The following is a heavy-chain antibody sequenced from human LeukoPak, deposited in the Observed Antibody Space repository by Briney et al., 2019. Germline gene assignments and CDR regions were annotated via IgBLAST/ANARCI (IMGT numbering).Heavy chain of an antibody. CDR2: IIPIFGTA. J-gene: IGHJ6*03. CDR1: GGTFSSYA. V-gene: IGHV1-69*05. Sequence: SVKVSCKASGGTFSSYAISWVRRAPGQGLEWMGRIIPIFGTANYAQKFQGRVTITTDESTSTAYMELSSLRSEDTAVYYCARAVGATEVWDYYYYMDVWGKGTTVTVSS. CDR3: ARAVGATEVWDYYYYMDV. D-gene: IGHD1-26*01.